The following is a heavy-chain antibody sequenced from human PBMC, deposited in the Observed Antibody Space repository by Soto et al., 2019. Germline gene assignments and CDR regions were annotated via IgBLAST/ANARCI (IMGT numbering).Heavy chain of an antibody. CDR3: ASSGREHDAFDI. D-gene: IGHD6-25*01. Sequence: EASVKVSCKASGYTFSTYGLSWVRQAPGQGLEWMGWISAYNGNTNYAQKLQGRVTMTTDTSTSTAYMELRSLRSDDTAVYYCASSGREHDAFDIWGQGTMVTVSS. V-gene: IGHV1-18*01. J-gene: IGHJ3*02. CDR2: ISAYNGNT. CDR1: GYTFSTYG.